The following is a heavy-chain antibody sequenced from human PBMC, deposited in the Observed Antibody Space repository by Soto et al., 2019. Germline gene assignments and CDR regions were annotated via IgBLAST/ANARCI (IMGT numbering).Heavy chain of an antibody. J-gene: IGHJ1*01. Sequence: VQLVESGGGLVQPGRSLRLSCAASGFTFDDYAMHWVRQVPGKGLEWVSGINWNSGSIGYGDSVNGRFAISRDNAKNSLHLQMNSLSAEDTAFYYCVKDESINWYSGHFRHWGQGTLVTVSS. CDR3: VKDESINWYSGHFRH. V-gene: IGHV3-9*01. D-gene: IGHD6-13*01. CDR1: GFTFDDYA. CDR2: INWNSGSI.